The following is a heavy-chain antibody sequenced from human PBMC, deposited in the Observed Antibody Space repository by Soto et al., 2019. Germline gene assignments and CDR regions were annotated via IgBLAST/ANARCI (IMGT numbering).Heavy chain of an antibody. D-gene: IGHD3-22*01. J-gene: IGHJ4*02. V-gene: IGHV4-59*01. CDR3: ARVGFSNYYDSSGYYYLDY. Sequence: SETLSLTCTVSGGSISSYYWSWIRQPPGKGLEWIGYIYYSGSTNYNPSLKSRVTISVDTSKNQFSLKLSSVTAADTAVYYCARVGFSNYYDSSGYYYLDYWGQGTLVTVSS. CDR1: GGSISSYY. CDR2: IYYSGST.